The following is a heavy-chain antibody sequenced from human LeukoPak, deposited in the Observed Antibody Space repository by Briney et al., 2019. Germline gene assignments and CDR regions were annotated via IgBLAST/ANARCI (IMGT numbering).Heavy chain of an antibody. CDR3: AKDSYDFWSGYYTVNWFDP. CDR1: GFTFSSYA. CDR2: ISGSGGST. D-gene: IGHD3-3*01. V-gene: IGHV3-23*01. J-gene: IGHJ5*02. Sequence: GGSLRLSCAASGFTFSSYAMSWVRQAPGKGLEWVSAISGSGGSTYYADSVKGRFTISRDNSKNTLYLQMNSLRAEDTAVYYCAKDSYDFWSGYYTVNWFDPWGQGTLVTVSS.